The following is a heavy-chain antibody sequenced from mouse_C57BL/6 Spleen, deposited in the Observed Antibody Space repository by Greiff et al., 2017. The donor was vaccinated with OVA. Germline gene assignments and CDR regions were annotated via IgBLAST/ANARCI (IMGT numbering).Heavy chain of an antibody. J-gene: IGHJ2*01. CDR2: IHPNSGST. V-gene: IGHV1-64*01. CDR1: GYTFTSYW. CDR3: ARAQVRYDYDGDYFDY. D-gene: IGHD2-4*01. Sequence: VQLQQPGAELVKPGASVKLSCKASGYTFTSYWMHWVKQRPGQGLEWIGMIHPNSGSTNYNEKFKSKATLTVDKSSSTAYMQLSSLTSEDSAVYYCARAQVRYDYDGDYFDYWGQGTTLTVSS.